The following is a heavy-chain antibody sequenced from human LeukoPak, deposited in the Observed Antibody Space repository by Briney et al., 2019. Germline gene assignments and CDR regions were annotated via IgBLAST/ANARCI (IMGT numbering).Heavy chain of an antibody. D-gene: IGHD3-10*01. J-gene: IGHJ4*02. V-gene: IGHV3-53*01. Sequence: HSGGSLRLSCTVSGFTVSTNSMSWVRQAPGKGLEWVSFIYSDNTHYSDSVKGRFTISRDNSKNTLYLQMNNLRAEGTAVYFCAKDHAIWFGELTSLDYWGQGTLVTVSS. CDR2: IYSDNT. CDR3: AKDHAIWFGELTSLDY. CDR1: GFTVSTNS.